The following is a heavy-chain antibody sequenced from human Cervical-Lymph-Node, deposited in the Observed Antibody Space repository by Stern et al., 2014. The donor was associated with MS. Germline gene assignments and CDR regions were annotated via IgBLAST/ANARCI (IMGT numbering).Heavy chain of an antibody. J-gene: IGHJ5*02. Sequence: VQLVQSGAEVKMPGESLKIPCKGSGYSFTNYWIAWALQMPGKGLEWRGIIYPADADTRYSPSFQGQVTISVDKSITTAYLQWSSLKASDTAMYYCARQSNWFDPWGQGTLVTVSS. V-gene: IGHV5-51*01. CDR3: ARQSNWFDP. CDR1: GYSFTNYW. CDR2: IYPADADT.